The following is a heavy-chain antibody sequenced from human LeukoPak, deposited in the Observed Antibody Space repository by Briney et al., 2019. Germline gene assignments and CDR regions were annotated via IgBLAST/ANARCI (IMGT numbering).Heavy chain of an antibody. CDR2: ISGSGGST. Sequence: SGGSLRLSCAASGFSFSSYALSWVRQAPGKGLEWVSVISGSGGSTFYADSVKGRFTISRDNSKNTVYLQMNNLRAEDTAVYYCAKVASMIVVVRGAFDYWGQGTLVTVSS. CDR1: GFSFSSYA. J-gene: IGHJ4*02. D-gene: IGHD3-22*01. V-gene: IGHV3-23*01. CDR3: AKVASMIVVVRGAFDY.